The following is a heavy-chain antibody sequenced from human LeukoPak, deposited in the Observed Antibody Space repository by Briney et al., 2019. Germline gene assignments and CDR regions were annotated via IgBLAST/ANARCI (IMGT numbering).Heavy chain of an antibody. CDR3: ARGVRLNYYDSSGYLAPHRPDFDL. Sequence: ASVEVSCKASGYTFTSYAMHWVRQAPGQRREWMGWINAGNGNTKYSQEFQGRVTITRDTSASTAYMELSSLRSEDMAVYYCARGVRLNYYDSSGYLAPHRPDFDLWGRGTLVTVSS. CDR2: INAGNGNT. V-gene: IGHV1-3*03. CDR1: GYTFTSYA. D-gene: IGHD3-22*01. J-gene: IGHJ2*01.